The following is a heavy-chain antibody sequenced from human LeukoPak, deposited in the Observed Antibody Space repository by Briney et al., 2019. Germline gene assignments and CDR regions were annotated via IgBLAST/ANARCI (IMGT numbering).Heavy chain of an antibody. Sequence: SETLSLTCTVSGDSISRYYWNWIRQPPGKGLEWIGWSGNIYARGSTNYHPSLKSRATISVDTSRNQSSLKLSSVTAADTAVYYCARYYYGSGSNYNIAYFDHWGQGTLVTVSS. V-gene: IGHV4-4*09. CDR2: IYARGST. J-gene: IGHJ4*02. CDR3: ARYYYGSGSNYNIAYFDH. D-gene: IGHD3-10*01. CDR1: GDSISRYY.